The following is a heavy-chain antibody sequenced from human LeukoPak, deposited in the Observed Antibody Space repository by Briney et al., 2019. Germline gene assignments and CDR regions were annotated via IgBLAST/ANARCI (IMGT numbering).Heavy chain of an antibody. V-gene: IGHV3-21*01. D-gene: IGHD6-13*01. J-gene: IGHJ4*02. CDR3: PRAYISSRNGLLGY. Sequence: GGSLRLSCAASGFTFSSYSMNWVRQAPGKGLEWVSSISSSSSYIYYADPVKGRFTISRDNAKNSLYLQMNSLRAEDTAVYYCPRAYISSRNGLLGYWGQGTLVTVSS. CDR2: ISSSSSYI. CDR1: GFTFSSYS.